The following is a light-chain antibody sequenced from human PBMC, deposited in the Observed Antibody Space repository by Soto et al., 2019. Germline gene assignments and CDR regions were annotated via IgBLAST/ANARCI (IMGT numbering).Light chain of an antibody. J-gene: IGKJ4*01. CDR2: DAS. V-gene: IGKV1-5*01. CDR1: QSISRW. Sequence: DIQMTQSPSTLSASVGDRVTITCRASQSISRWLAWYQQKPGKAPKLLIYDASSLESGVPSRFSGSGSGTEFTLTVSSLEPEDSALYYCQQRSNWPPIITFGGGTKVEIK. CDR3: QQRSNWPPIIT.